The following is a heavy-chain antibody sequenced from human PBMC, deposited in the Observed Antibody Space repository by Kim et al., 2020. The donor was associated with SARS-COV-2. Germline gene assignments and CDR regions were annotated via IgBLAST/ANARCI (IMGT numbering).Heavy chain of an antibody. V-gene: IGHV4-28*01. CDR2: IYYSGST. CDR1: GYSISSSNW. Sequence: SETLSLTCAVSGYSISSSNWWGWIRQPPGKGLEWIGYIYYSGSTYYNPSLKSRVTMSVDTSKNQFSLKLSSVTAVDTAVYYCARIGSSSYYYYYGMDVWGQGTTVTVSS. D-gene: IGHD6-6*01. J-gene: IGHJ6*02. CDR3: ARIGSSSYYYYYGMDV.